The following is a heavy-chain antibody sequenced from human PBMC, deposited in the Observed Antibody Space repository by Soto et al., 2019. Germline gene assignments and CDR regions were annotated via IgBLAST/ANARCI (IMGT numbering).Heavy chain of an antibody. CDR1: GGSISSYY. CDR2: IYYSGST. Sequence: SETLSLTCTVSGGSISSYYWSWIRQPPGKGLEWIGYIYYSGSTNYNPSLKSRVTISVDTSKNQFSLKLSSVTAADTAVYYCARGSIAVAGTTSVNWFDPWGQGTLVTVSS. D-gene: IGHD6-19*01. J-gene: IGHJ5*02. V-gene: IGHV4-59*01. CDR3: ARGSIAVAGTTSVNWFDP.